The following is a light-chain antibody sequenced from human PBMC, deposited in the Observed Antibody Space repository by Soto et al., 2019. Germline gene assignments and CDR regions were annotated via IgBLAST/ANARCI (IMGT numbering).Light chain of an antibody. Sequence: EIVLTQSPGPLSLSPGERVSLPCRASQSVRKVAWYQQRPGQAPRLLIYATSGRATGIPDRFSGSGSGTDFSLTISRLEPEDFAVYYCQQYDSSPYTFGQGTKLEI. J-gene: IGKJ2*01. V-gene: IGKV3-20*01. CDR3: QQYDSSPYT. CDR1: QSVRK. CDR2: ATS.